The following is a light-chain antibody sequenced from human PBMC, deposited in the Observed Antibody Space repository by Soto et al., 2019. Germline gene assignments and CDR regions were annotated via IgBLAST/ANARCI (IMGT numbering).Light chain of an antibody. CDR2: WAS. V-gene: IGKV4-1*01. Sequence: DIVMTQSPDSLAVSLGERATINCXXXXXXXXXSNNKNYXXXXXXXXXXXXKLLIYWASTRESGVPDRFSGSGSGTDFTLTISSLQAEDVAVYYCQQYYSTPFLTFGGGTKVDIK. J-gene: IGKJ4*01. CDR1: XXXXXXSNNKNY. CDR3: QQYYSTPFLT.